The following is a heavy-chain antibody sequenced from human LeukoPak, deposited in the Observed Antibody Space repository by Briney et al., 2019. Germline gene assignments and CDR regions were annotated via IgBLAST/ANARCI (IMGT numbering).Heavy chain of an antibody. J-gene: IGHJ4*02. CDR3: ARDPRNYARVGFDY. CDR2: ISAYNGNT. D-gene: IGHD1-7*01. CDR1: GYTFTSYG. V-gene: IGHV1-18*01. Sequence: GASVKVSCKASGYTFTSYGISWVRQAPGQGLEWMGWISAYNGNTNYAQKLQGRVTMTTDTSTSTAYMELRSLRSDDTAVYYCARDPRNYARVGFDYWGQGTLVTVSS.